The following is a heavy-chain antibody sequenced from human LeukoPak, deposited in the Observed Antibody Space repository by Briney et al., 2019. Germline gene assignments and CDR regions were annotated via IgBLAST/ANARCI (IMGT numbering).Heavy chain of an antibody. CDR1: GFTFSVYN. CDR2: ISSSGHYI. J-gene: IGHJ3*02. D-gene: IGHD3-10*01. CDR3: ARARNYYYGSGSYYLFAFDI. Sequence: GGSLRLSCAASGFTFSVYNMNWVRQAPGKGLEWVASISSSGHYIYYADSVKGRFTISRDNAKNTLYLQMNSLRAEDTAVYYCARARNYYYGSGSYYLFAFDIWGQGTMVTVSS. V-gene: IGHV3-21*01.